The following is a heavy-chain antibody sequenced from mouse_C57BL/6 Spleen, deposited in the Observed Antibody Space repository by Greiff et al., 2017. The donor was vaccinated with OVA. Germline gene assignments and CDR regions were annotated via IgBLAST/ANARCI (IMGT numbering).Heavy chain of an antibody. V-gene: IGHV1-47*01. CDR2: FHPYNDDT. J-gene: IGHJ2*01. D-gene: IGHD2-1*01. CDR3: ARQGWYKGIFDY. CDR1: GYTFTTYP. Sequence: QVQLKESGAELVKPGASVKMSCKASGYTFTTYPIEWMKQNHGKSLEWIGNFHPYNDDTKYNEKFKGKATLTVEKSSSTVYLELSRLTSDDSAVYYCARQGWYKGIFDYWGQGTTLTVSS.